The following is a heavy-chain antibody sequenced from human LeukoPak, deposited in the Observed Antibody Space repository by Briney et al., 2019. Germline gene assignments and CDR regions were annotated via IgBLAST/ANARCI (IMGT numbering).Heavy chain of an antibody. CDR1: GYTFYGYY. J-gene: IGHJ4*02. Sequence: ASVKVSCKASGYTFYGYYMHWVRQAPGQGLESMGWINSNSGARNYAPKFQGRVTFSSDNSISTAYMELSSPRSDDTAIYYCARGRGGATTGFDHWGQGTLVTVSS. CDR3: ARGRGGATTGFDH. V-gene: IGHV1-2*02. CDR2: INSNSGAR. D-gene: IGHD1-26*01.